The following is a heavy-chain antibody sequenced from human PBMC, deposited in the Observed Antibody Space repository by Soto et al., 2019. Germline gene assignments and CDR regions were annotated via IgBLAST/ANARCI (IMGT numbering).Heavy chain of an antibody. Sequence: PGGSLRLSCAASGFTFSSYGMHWVRQAPGKGLEWVAVIWYDGSNKYYADSVKGRFTISRDNSKNTLYLQMNSLRAEDTAVYYCARDKGAYYYDSSGYSNFDYWGQGTLVTVSS. CDR2: IWYDGSNK. CDR1: GFTFSSYG. CDR3: ARDKGAYYYDSSGYSNFDY. V-gene: IGHV3-33*01. D-gene: IGHD3-22*01. J-gene: IGHJ4*02.